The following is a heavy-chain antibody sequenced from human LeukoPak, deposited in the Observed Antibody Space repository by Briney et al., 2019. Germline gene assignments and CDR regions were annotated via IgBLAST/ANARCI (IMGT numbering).Heavy chain of an antibody. Sequence: PGGSLRLSCAASGFTFSSYAMHWVRQAPGKGLEWVAVISYDGSNKYYADSVKDRFAISRDNSKNTLYLQMNSLRAEDTAVYYCARTPYSGSSYWGQGTLVTVSS. D-gene: IGHD1-26*01. V-gene: IGHV3-30*09. CDR2: ISYDGSNK. CDR3: ARTPYSGSSY. J-gene: IGHJ4*02. CDR1: GFTFSSYA.